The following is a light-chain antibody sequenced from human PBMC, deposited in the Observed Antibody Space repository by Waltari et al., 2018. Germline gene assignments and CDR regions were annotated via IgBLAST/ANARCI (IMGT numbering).Light chain of an antibody. CDR2: SNN. Sequence: QSVLTQPPSASGTPGQRVTIPCSGIISHIGRHTGTWYQHLPGTAPQLLIYSNNQRPSGVPDRFSGSKSGTSASLAISGLQSEDEADYYCAAWDDSLNGWVFGGGTKLTVL. J-gene: IGLJ3*02. V-gene: IGLV1-44*01. CDR3: AAWDDSLNGWV. CDR1: ISHIGRHT.